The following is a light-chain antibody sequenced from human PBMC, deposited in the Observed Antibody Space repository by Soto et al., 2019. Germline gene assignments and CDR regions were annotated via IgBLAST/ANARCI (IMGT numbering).Light chain of an antibody. CDR1: HDISTY. V-gene: IGKV1-9*01. CDR3: QQLNTLPFT. Sequence: DVHKTQSPSTLSASNRNRVTITCRASHDISTYLAWYQQKPGKAPKLMIYEASTLQSGVPSRFSGSGSGTEFTLTISGLLPEDFATYHCQQLNTLPFTFGQGTRLEIK. J-gene: IGKJ5*01. CDR2: EAS.